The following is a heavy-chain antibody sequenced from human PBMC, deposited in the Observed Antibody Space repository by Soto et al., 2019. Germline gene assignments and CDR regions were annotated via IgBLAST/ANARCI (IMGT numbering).Heavy chain of an antibody. V-gene: IGHV1-18*01. J-gene: IGHJ3*02. CDR2: ISAYNGNT. D-gene: IGHD6-13*01. Sequence: ASVKVSCKASGYTFTSYGISWVRQAPGQGLEWMGWISAYNGNTNYAQKLQGRVTMTTDTSTSTAYMELRSLRSDDTAVYYCARRSDVMFSSSWYYAFDIWGQGTMVTV. CDR3: ARRSDVMFSSSWYYAFDI. CDR1: GYTFTSYG.